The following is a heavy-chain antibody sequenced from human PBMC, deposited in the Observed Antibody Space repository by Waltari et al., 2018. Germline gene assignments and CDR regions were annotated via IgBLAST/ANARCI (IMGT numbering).Heavy chain of an antibody. CDR1: GFTFSGCA. CDR3: ARGFNFDWLVIDY. V-gene: IGHV3-30*04. CDR2: ISYDGINK. Sequence: QVQLVESGGGVVQPGRSLRPSCAASGFTFSGCAMHWVRQAPGKGLEWVALISYDGINKYYVDSVKGRFTISRDNSKNTLYLQMNSLRPEDTAVYYCARGFNFDWLVIDYWGQGTLVTVSS. J-gene: IGHJ4*02. D-gene: IGHD3-9*01.